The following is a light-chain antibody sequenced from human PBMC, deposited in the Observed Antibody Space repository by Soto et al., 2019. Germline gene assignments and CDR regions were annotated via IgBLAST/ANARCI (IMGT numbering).Light chain of an antibody. CDR3: QQGYITAWT. Sequence: DIQMTQSPSSLSASVGDRVTITCRASQSISSYLNWYQQKPGKAPKLLIYAASSLQSGVPSRLGGSGLGKDFPLTIGGLQLEDFATYKCQQGYITAWTFGQGTKGDIK. J-gene: IGKJ1*01. CDR1: QSISSY. CDR2: AAS. V-gene: IGKV1-39*01.